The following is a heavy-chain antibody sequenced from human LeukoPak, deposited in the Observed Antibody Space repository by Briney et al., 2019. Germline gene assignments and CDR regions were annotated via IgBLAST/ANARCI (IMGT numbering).Heavy chain of an antibody. Sequence: GGSLRLSCKASGFSIHQSSMSWVRQAPVKGLEWVASIRPNGSAVFYVDSVKGRFTFSRDNAKNSLDLQMNSLRAEDTALYYCAKFGLPYSIDLWGQGTMVTASS. D-gene: IGHD3/OR15-3a*01. CDR1: GFSIHQSS. J-gene: IGHJ3*01. CDR2: IRPNGSAV. V-gene: IGHV3-7*01. CDR3: AKFGLPYSIDL.